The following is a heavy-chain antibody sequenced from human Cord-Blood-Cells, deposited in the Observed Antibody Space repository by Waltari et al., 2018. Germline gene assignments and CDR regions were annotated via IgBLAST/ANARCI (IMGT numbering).Heavy chain of an antibody. V-gene: IGHV4-34*01. D-gene: IGHD6-13*01. CDR3: ARVEGIAAAGGLGY. Sequence: QVQLQQWGAGLLKPSETLSLTCAVYGGSFIGYYWSWIGQPPGKGLEWIGEINHSGSTNYNPSIKSRVTISVDTSKNQFSLKLSSVTAADTAVYYCARVEGIAAAGGLGYWGQGTLVTVSS. CDR2: INHSGST. CDR1: GGSFIGYY. J-gene: IGHJ4*02.